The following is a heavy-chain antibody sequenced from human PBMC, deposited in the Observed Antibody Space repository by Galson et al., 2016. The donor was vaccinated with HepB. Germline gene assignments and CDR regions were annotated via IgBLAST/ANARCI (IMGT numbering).Heavy chain of an antibody. CDR2: IYYSGST. D-gene: IGHD3-9*01. CDR1: GGSIDSSDYY. CDR3: ARNVRGFDILTGYYRGYYFDH. J-gene: IGHJ4*02. V-gene: IGHV4-31*03. Sequence: TLSLTCTVSGGSIDSSDYYWSWIRQHPEKGLEWIGHIYYSGSTDYNPSLKSRLTISVDTSKNQFSLRLKSVAAADTAVYYCARNVRGFDILTGYYRGYYFDHWGQGTLVTVSP.